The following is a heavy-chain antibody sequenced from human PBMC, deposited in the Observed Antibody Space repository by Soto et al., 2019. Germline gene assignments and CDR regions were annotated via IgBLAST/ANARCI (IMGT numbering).Heavy chain of an antibody. CDR1: GFTFDDHA. D-gene: IGHD5-18*01. CDR3: AKGTPMVPGDN. CDR2: ISWNGGKI. V-gene: IGHV3-9*01. J-gene: IGHJ4*02. Sequence: EVQLVEAGGGLVQRGRSLRLSCAASGFTFDDHAMHWVRQAPGTGLEWVSGISWNGGKIGYADSVKGRFTISRDNAKNSRYLQMNSLRAEDTAVYYCAKGTPMVPGDNWGKGTLVTVSS.